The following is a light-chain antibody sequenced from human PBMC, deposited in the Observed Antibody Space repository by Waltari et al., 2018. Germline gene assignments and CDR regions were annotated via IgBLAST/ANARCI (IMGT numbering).Light chain of an antibody. CDR3: QKYNSALLFT. CDR1: QGISNY. Sequence: DIQMTQSPSSLSASVGDRVTITCRASQGISNYLAWYQQKPGKVPKLLIYAASTLQSGVPSRFSGRGSGTDFTLTISSLQPEDVATYYCQKYNSALLFTFGPGTKVDIK. CDR2: AAS. V-gene: IGKV1-27*01. J-gene: IGKJ3*01.